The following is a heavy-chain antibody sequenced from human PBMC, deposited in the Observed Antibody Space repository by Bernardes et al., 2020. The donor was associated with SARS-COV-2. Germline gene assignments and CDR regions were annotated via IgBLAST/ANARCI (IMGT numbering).Heavy chain of an antibody. CDR1: GYTFTTYG. D-gene: IGHD1-26*01. CDR2: IGVYNGDT. J-gene: IGHJ4*02. V-gene: IGHV1-18*04. Sequence: ASGKVSCKSSGYTFTTYGINWVRQAPGQGLEWMAWIGVYNGDTKYAGKFQGRVTMTTDTSTSTAYLELGSLTSDDTAVYYCARDASFRDDYWGQGTLVSVSS. CDR3: ARDASFRDDY.